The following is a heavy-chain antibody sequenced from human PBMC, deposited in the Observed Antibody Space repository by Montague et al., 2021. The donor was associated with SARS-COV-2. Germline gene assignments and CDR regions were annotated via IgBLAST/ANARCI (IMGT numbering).Heavy chain of an antibody. Sequence: SETLSLTCTVSCGSVNSGSYSWDWLRQPPGKGLEWFGSIHYSGSTSYNPSLKSRVTISIDTSKNHFSLRVNSVTAADSAVYFCARRPGASYYVFWSGGFDIWGQGTMVTVS. CDR1: CGSVNSGSYS. CDR3: ARRPGASYYVFWSGGFDI. V-gene: IGHV4-39*01. CDR2: IHYSGST. J-gene: IGHJ3*02. D-gene: IGHD3-3*01.